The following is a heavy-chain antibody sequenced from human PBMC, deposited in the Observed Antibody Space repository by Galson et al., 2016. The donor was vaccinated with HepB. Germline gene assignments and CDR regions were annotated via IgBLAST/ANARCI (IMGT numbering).Heavy chain of an antibody. V-gene: IGHV3-30-3*01. CDR3: ASDYSSGWGYTYGMDV. J-gene: IGHJ6*02. D-gene: IGHD6-19*01. CDR1: GLTFRSYA. Sequence: SLRLSCAASGLTFRSYAMYWARQAPGKGLEWVAVISYDGSKEDYSDSVKGRFTISRDNSKNTMYLQMKSLRAEDTAVYYCASDYSSGWGYTYGMDVWGRGTTVTVSS. CDR2: ISYDGSKE.